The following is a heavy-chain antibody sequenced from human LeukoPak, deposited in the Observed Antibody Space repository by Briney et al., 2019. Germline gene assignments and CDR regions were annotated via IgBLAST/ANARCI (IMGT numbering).Heavy chain of an antibody. Sequence: GGSLRLSCAASGFTFSSYAMSWVRQAPGRGLEWVSAISGSSGSTYYADSVKGRFTISRDNSKNTLYLQMNSLRAEDTAVYYCAKEEITFGGVIVIPLPFDYWGQGTLVTVSS. J-gene: IGHJ4*02. CDR1: GFTFSSYA. D-gene: IGHD3-16*02. CDR2: ISGSSGST. CDR3: AKEEITFGGVIVIPLPFDY. V-gene: IGHV3-23*01.